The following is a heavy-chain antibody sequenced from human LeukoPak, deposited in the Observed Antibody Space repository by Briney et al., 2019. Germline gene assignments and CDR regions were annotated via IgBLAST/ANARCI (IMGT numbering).Heavy chain of an antibody. Sequence: GASVKVSCKASGYTFTNYYIHWVRQAPGQGLEWMGGIIPIFGTANYAQKFQGRVTTTADESTRTAYMELSSLRSEDTAVYYCASYPRYMSSPPFDYWGQGTLVTVSS. CDR3: ASYPRYMSSPPFDY. D-gene: IGHD5-12*01. V-gene: IGHV1-69*13. CDR2: IIPIFGTA. J-gene: IGHJ4*02. CDR1: GYTFTNYY.